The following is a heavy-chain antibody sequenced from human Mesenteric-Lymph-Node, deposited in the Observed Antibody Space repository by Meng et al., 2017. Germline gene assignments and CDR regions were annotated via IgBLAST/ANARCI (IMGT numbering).Heavy chain of an antibody. CDR2: FYHSGST. D-gene: IGHD1/OR15-1a*01. CDR3: ARGERTTGWFDP. Sequence: QVHRQGAGPGLVGRSVTLSVTCSWSGGSVSSGGYYWGWVRQTPGKALEWIGYFYHSGSTDYNPSLKSRVTILADTSKNQFSLKVSSVTAADTAVYYCARGERTTGWFDPWGQGALVTVSS. V-gene: IGHV4-61*08. CDR1: GGSVSSGGYY. J-gene: IGHJ5*02.